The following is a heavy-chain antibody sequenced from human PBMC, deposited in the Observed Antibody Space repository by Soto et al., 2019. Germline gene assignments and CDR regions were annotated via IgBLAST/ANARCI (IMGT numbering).Heavy chain of an antibody. CDR2: IYYSGST. V-gene: IGHV4-59*08. CDR1: GGTISSWY. J-gene: IGHJ4*02. CDR3: ARRYGSAIDY. Sequence: SETLSLTCTVSGGTISSWYWSWIRQPPGKGLEWIGYIYYSGSTNCNPSLKSRVTISVGTSKSQFSLKLSSVTAADTAVYYCARRYGSAIDYWGQGTLVTVSS. D-gene: IGHD1-26*01.